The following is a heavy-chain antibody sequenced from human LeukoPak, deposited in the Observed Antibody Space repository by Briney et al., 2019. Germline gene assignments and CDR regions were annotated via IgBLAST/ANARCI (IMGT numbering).Heavy chain of an antibody. J-gene: IGHJ6*02. D-gene: IGHD2-15*01. V-gene: IGHV1-18*01. CDR1: GYTFTSYG. CDR2: ISPYNGNT. CDR3: ARDGLGWYCSGGSCPYYYYGMDV. Sequence: ASVKVSCKASGYTFTSYGIGWFRKAPGQGLRGLGWISPYNGNTNYAQKLQGRVTMTTDTSTSTAYMELRSLRSDDTAVYYCARDGLGWYCSGGSCPYYYYGMDVWGQGTTVTVSS.